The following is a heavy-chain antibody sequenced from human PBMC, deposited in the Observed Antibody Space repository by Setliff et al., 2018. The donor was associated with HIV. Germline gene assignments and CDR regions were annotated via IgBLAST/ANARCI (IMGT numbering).Heavy chain of an antibody. Sequence: GGSLRLSCTASGFTFGDYAMNWVRQAPGKGLEWVSYISSSGTTIYYADSVKGRFTISRDNAKNSLYLQMNSLRAEDTAVYYCARPNYYDSSGSFDYWGQGTLVTVSS. CDR3: ARPNYYDSSGSFDY. CDR2: ISSSGTTI. J-gene: IGHJ4*02. V-gene: IGHV3-48*03. CDR1: GFTFGDYA. D-gene: IGHD3-22*01.